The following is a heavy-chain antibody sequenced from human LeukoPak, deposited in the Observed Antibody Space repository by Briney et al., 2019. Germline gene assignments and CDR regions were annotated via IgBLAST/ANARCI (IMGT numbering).Heavy chain of an antibody. D-gene: IGHD3-22*01. J-gene: IGHJ4*02. CDR3: ARGRTYYYDSSGYFDY. CDR1: GFTFSSYA. V-gene: IGHV3-23*01. CDR2: ISGSGGST. Sequence: GGSLRLSCAASGFTFSSYAMSWVRQAPGKGLEWVSAISGSGGSTYYADSVKGRFTISRDNSKNTLHLQMNSLRAEDTAVYYCARGRTYYYDSSGYFDYWGQGTLVTVSS.